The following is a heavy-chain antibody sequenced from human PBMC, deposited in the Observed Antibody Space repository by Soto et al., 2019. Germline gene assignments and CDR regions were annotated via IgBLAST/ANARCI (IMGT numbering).Heavy chain of an antibody. V-gene: IGHV1-69*06. Sequence: SVKVSCKASGGTFSSYAISWVRQAPGQGLEWMGGIIPIFGTANYAQKFQGRVTITADTSTSTAYMELRSLRSDDTAVYYCARVRRIAARPCYFDYWGQGTLVTVSS. D-gene: IGHD6-6*01. CDR2: IIPIFGTA. CDR1: GGTFSSYA. J-gene: IGHJ4*02. CDR3: ARVRRIAARPCYFDY.